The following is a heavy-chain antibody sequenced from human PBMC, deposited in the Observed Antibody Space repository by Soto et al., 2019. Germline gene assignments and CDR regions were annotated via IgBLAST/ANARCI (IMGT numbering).Heavy chain of an antibody. CDR1: GYSLVRGYY. V-gene: IGHV4-38-2*01. J-gene: IGHJ6*02. CDR2: IYHAGSV. Sequence: SETLSLTCAVSGYSLVRGYYWAWVRQSPGKGREWIGSIYHAGSVYYNPSLNSRVAVSLDTSKNHFSLKLTSVTAADTAVYYCARTFDYYGMDVWGQGTTVTVSS. CDR3: ARTFDYYGMDV.